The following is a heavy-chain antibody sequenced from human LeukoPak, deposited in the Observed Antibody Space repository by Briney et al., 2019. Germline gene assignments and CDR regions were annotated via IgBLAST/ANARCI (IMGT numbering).Heavy chain of an antibody. V-gene: IGHV4-39*01. D-gene: IGHD2-2*01. CDR3: ARVPPGYCSSTSCYAGWFDP. CDR2: IYYSGST. CDR1: GGSISSSSYY. Sequence: SETLSLICTVSGGSISSSSYYWGWIRQPPGKGLEWIGSIYYSGSTYYNPSLKSRVTISVDTSKNQFSLKLSSVTAADTAVYYCARVPPGYCSSTSCYAGWFDPWGQGTLVTVSS. J-gene: IGHJ5*02.